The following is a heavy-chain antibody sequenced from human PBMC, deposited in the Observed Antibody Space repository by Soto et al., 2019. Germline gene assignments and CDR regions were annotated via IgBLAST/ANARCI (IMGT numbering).Heavy chain of an antibody. V-gene: IGHV5-51*01. J-gene: IGHJ5*02. CDR1: GYSFTSYW. CDR3: ARTGRSGLRWLDFFDP. CDR2: IYPADSDT. D-gene: IGHD4-17*01. Sequence: GESLKLSCKGSGYSFTSYWIGWVRQMPGKGLEWMGIIYPADSDTRYNPSFQGQVTISADTSTNTAFLHWSSLSASDSATYFCARTGRSGLRWLDFFDPWGQGTLVTVSS.